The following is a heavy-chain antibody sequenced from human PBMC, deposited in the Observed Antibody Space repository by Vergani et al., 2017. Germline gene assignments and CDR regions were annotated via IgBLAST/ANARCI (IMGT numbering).Heavy chain of an antibody. CDR1: GYTFTSYY. J-gene: IGHJ5*02. CDR2: IHPSGGSK. V-gene: IGHV1-46*01. Sequence: QVQLVQSGAEVKKPGASVKVSCKASGYTFTSYYMHWVGQAPGQGLEWMGIIHPSGGSKNYAQKFQGRVTMTRDTSTSTVYMGMSSLRAEDTAVYYCAAEWEQTIGGFDPWGQGTLVTVSS. CDR3: AAEWEQTIGGFDP. D-gene: IGHD1-26*01.